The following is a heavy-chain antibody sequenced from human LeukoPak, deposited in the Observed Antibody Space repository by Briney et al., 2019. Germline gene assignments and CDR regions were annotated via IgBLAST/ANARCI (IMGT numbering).Heavy chain of an antibody. J-gene: IGHJ6*02. Sequence: SETLSLTCAVYGGSFSGYYWSWIRQPPGKGLEWIGEINHSGSTNYNPSLKSRVTISVDTSKNQFSLKLSSVTAADTAVYYCAGALVWSGYYNYYYYGMDVWGQGTMVTVSS. CDR3: AGALVWSGYYNYYYYGMDV. V-gene: IGHV4-34*01. CDR1: GGSFSGYY. D-gene: IGHD3-3*01. CDR2: INHSGST.